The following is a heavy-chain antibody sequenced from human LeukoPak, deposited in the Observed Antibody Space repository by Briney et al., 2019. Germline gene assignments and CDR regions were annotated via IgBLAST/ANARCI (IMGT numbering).Heavy chain of an antibody. V-gene: IGHV3-21*06. J-gene: IGHJ5*02. CDR2: ISSSSSYI. Sequence: GGSLRLSCAASGFTFSTYSMNWVRQAPGKGLEWVSSISSSSSYIYYADSVKGRFTISRDNAKNSVYLQMTSLRAEDTAVYYCARDRPNILGLDPWGQGTLVTVSS. CDR1: GFTFSTYS. D-gene: IGHD2/OR15-2a*01. CDR3: ARDRPNILGLDP.